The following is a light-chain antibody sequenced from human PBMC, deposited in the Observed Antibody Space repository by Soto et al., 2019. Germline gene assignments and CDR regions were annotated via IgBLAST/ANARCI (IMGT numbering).Light chain of an antibody. CDR3: AAWDVSLNGWV. V-gene: IGLV1-44*01. CDR1: SPNIGSNI. Sequence: QSVLTQPPSASGTPGQRVTISCSGSSPNIGSNIVNWYQQFPGTAPKLLIYSNNQRPSGVPDRFSGSKSGTSASLAISGLQSEDEADYYCAAWDVSLNGWVFGGVTKLTV. CDR2: SNN. J-gene: IGLJ3*02.